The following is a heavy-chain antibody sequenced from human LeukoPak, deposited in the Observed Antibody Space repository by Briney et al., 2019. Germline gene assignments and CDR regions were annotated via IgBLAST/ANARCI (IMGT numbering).Heavy chain of an antibody. Sequence: GGSLRLSCAASGFTLSSFWMHWVRQAPGKGLVWVSRIYGDGTITTYADSVKGRFTISRDNAKNSLHLQMNSLRAEDAAVYYCASRLNYFEYWGQGALVTVSS. J-gene: IGHJ4*02. CDR1: GFTLSSFW. V-gene: IGHV3-74*03. CDR3: ASRLNYFEY. CDR2: IYGDGTIT. D-gene: IGHD6-6*01.